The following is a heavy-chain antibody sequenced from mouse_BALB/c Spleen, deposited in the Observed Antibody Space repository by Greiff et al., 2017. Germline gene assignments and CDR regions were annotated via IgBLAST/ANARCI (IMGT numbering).Heavy chain of an antibody. D-gene: IGHD1-1*01. V-gene: IGHV7-3*02. CDR3: ARDRNYYGSSPFDY. CDR2: IRNKANGYTT. Sequence: EVQLVESGGGLVQPGGSLRLSCATSGFTFPDYYMSWVRQPPGKALEWLGFIRNKANGYTTEYSASVKGRFTISRDNSQSILYLQMNTLRAEDSATYYCARDRNYYGSSPFDYWGQGTTLTVSS. CDR1: GFTFPDYY. J-gene: IGHJ2*01.